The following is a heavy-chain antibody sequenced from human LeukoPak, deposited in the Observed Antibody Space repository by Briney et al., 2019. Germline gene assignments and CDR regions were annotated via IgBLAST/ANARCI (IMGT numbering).Heavy chain of an antibody. Sequence: GGSLRLSCAAFGFTFSTYSMNWVRQAPGKGLEWVSCIGSSSSSIYYADSVKGRFTISRDNAKNSLYLQMNSLRAEDTAVYHCAKETEERFDYWGQGTLVTVSS. CDR2: IGSSSSSI. CDR1: GFTFSTYS. CDR3: AKETEERFDY. J-gene: IGHJ4*02. V-gene: IGHV3-21*01. D-gene: IGHD1-1*01.